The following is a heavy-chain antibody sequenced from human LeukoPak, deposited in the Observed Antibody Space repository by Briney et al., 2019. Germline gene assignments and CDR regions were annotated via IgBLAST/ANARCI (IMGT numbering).Heavy chain of an antibody. D-gene: IGHD2-15*01. V-gene: IGHV1-8*01. CDR3: ATQPMQLGYCSGGSCYYFYYYYMDV. CDR2: TNPKSGKT. J-gene: IGHJ6*03. CDR1: GYTFTSYD. Sequence: ASVKDSCKASGYTFTSYDINWVRQATGQGLEWMGWTNPKSGKTGYVQKFQGRVTMTRNTYLRKAYMELSSLTSDERAGYYFATQPMQLGYCSGGSCYYFYYYYMDVWGKGTTVTVSS.